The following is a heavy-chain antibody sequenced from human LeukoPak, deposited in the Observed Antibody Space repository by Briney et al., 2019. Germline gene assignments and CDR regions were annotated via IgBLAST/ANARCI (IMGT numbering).Heavy chain of an antibody. Sequence: GGSLRLSCAASGFTFSSYEMNWVRQAPGKGLEWVSYISSSGSTIYYADSVKGRFTISRDNAKNTLYLQMNSLRAEDTAVYYCARELRSSWYRGGFDPWGQGTLVTVSS. D-gene: IGHD6-13*01. CDR3: ARELRSSWYRGGFDP. CDR1: GFTFSSYE. CDR2: ISSSGSTI. J-gene: IGHJ5*02. V-gene: IGHV3-48*03.